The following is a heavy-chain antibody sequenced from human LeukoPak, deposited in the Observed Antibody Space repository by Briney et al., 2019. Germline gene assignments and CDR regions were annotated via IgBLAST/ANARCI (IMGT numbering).Heavy chain of an antibody. CDR3: AREGDSSASDY. CDR2: IYYSGST. CDR1: GGSISSYY. V-gene: IGHV4-59*01. Sequence: SETLSLTCTVSGGSISSYYWSWIRQPPGKGLEWVGYIYYSGSTNYNPSLKSRVTISVDTSKNQFSLKLSSVTAADTAVYYCAREGDSSASDYWGQGTLVTVS. J-gene: IGHJ4*02. D-gene: IGHD3-22*01.